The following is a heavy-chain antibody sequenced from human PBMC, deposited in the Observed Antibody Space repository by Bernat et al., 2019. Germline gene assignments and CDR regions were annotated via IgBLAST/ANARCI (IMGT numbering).Heavy chain of an antibody. Sequence: QVQLVESGGGVVQPGRSLRLSCAASGFTFSSYGMHWVRQAPGKGLEGVAVIWDDGSNKYYADSGQGRLPISRDNSKNTLYLQMNSLRAEDTAVYYCARDGGSLGAAYYMDVWGKGTKVTVSS. D-gene: IGHD3-16*01. CDR3: ARDGGSLGAAYYMDV. J-gene: IGHJ6*03. V-gene: IGHV3-33*01. CDR2: IWDDGSNK. CDR1: GFTFSSYG.